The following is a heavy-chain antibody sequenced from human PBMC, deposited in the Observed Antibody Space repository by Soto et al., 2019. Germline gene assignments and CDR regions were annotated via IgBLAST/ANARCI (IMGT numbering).Heavy chain of an antibody. J-gene: IGHJ3*02. CDR1: RYTFTSHG. D-gene: IGHD1-26*01. V-gene: IGHV1-18*01. CDR3: ARLPTEGATFREDAFDI. CDR2: ISTYNGKT. Sequence: QVELMQSGGEVKRPGASVKVSCKSSRYTFTSHGISWVRQAPGQGLEWMGWISTYNGKTDSAQKFQGRVTMTADTRTNTAYMELRSLRSDDTAVYYCARLPTEGATFREDAFDIWGQGTKVTVSS.